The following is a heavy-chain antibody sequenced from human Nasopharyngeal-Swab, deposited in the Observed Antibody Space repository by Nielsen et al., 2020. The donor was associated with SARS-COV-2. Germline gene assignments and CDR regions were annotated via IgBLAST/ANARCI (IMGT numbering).Heavy chain of an antibody. Sequence: SETLSLTCTVSGGSISSYYWSWIRPPPGKGLEWIGYIYYSGSTYYNPSLKSRVTISVDTSKNQFSLKLSSVTAADTAVYYCARLTVSSSGISSGAFDIWGQGTMVTVSS. D-gene: IGHD6-19*01. CDR3: ARLTVSSSGISSGAFDI. CDR1: GGSISSYY. CDR2: IYYSGST. J-gene: IGHJ3*02. V-gene: IGHV4-59*04.